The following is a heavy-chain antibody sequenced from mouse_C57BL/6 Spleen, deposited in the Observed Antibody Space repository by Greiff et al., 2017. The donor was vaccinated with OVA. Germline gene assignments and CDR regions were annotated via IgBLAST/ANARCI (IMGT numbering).Heavy chain of an antibody. D-gene: IGHD4-1*01. CDR2: IRNKANGYTT. Sequence: EVQLVESGGGLVQPGGSLSLSCAASGFTFTDYYMSWVRQPPGKALEWLGFIRNKANGYTTEYSASVKGRFTISRDNSQSILYLQMNALRAEDSATYYCARSVSNWVDYWGKGTTLTVSS. J-gene: IGHJ2*01. V-gene: IGHV7-3*01. CDR1: GFTFTDYY. CDR3: ARSVSNWVDY.